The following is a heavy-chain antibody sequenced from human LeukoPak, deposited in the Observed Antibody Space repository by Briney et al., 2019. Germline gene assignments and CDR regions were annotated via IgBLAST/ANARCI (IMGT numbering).Heavy chain of an antibody. D-gene: IGHD4-17*01. V-gene: IGHV4-34*01. CDR3: AIYGDYEGVNWFDP. CDR1: GGSLSGYY. CDR2: INRGGST. Sequence: SETLSLTCAVYGGSLSGYYWSWIRQSPGKGLEWIGEINRGGSTNYNPSLKSRVTISVDTSKNQFSLKLSSVTAADTAVYYCAIYGDYEGVNWFDPWGQGTLVTVSS. J-gene: IGHJ5*02.